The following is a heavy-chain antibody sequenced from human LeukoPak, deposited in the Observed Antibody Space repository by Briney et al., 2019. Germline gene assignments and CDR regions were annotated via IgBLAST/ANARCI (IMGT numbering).Heavy chain of an antibody. D-gene: IGHD1-26*01. CDR2: IWNDGSKK. Sequence: GGSLRLSCAASGFSFSSYGMPWVRQAPGKGLEWVAVIWNDGSKKYYGDSVKGRFTISRDNSKNTVYLQMNSLRAEDTAVYYCVIDSWELRGYWGQGTLVTVSS. CDR1: GFSFSSYG. J-gene: IGHJ4*02. CDR3: VIDSWELRGY. V-gene: IGHV3-33*01.